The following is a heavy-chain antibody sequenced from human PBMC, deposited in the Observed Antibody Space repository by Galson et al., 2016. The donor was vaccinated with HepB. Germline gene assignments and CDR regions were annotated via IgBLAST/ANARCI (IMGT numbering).Heavy chain of an antibody. J-gene: IGHJ3*01. CDR1: GFGFSDYF. Sequence: SLRLSCAASGFGFSDYFMSWIRQVPGKGLEWVSFISDTGSSRLYADSVKGRFTISRDTAKNSVYLQMNGLRVEDTAVYYCAREVLFSSGYYDVFDLWVKGTMVTVSP. V-gene: IGHV3-11*04. CDR3: AREVLFSSGYYDVFDL. D-gene: IGHD3-22*01. CDR2: ISDTGSSR.